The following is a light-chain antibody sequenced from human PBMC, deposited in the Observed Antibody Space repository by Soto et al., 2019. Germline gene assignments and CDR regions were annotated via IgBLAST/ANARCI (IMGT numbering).Light chain of an antibody. V-gene: IGKV3-15*01. Sequence: EIVMTQSPATLSVSPGERATLSCRASRSVSSNLAWYQQKPGQAPRLLIYGASTRATGIPARFSGSGSGTEFTLTISSLQSEDFAVYYCQHYNVWPPWTFGQGTKVEIK. CDR2: GAS. J-gene: IGKJ1*01. CDR1: RSVSSN. CDR3: QHYNVWPPWT.